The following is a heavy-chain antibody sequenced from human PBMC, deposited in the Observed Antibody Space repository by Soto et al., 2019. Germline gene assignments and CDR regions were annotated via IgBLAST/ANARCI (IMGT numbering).Heavy chain of an antibody. CDR2: IGTAGDP. CDR1: GFTFSSYD. J-gene: IGHJ6*02. CDR3: ARGGLNSGWDGDYYSGMDV. V-gene: IGHV3-13*05. D-gene: IGHD6-19*01. Sequence: HPGGSLRLSCAASGFTFSSYDMHWVRQATGKGLEWVSAIGTAGDPYYPGSVKGRFTISRENAKTSLYLQMNSLSAGDTAVYSCARGGLNSGWDGDYYSGMDVWGQGTTVTVSS.